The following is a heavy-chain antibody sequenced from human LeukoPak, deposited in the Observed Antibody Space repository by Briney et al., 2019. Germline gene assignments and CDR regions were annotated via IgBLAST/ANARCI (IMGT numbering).Heavy chain of an antibody. J-gene: IGHJ5*02. CDR3: ASSLVAATLNWFDP. CDR2: IIPIFGTA. D-gene: IGHD2-15*01. CDR1: GGTFSSYA. V-gene: IGHV1-69*13. Sequence: ASVKVSCKASGGTFSSYAISWVRQAPGQGLEWMGGIIPIFGTANYAQKFQGRVTITADESTSTAYMELSSLRSEDTAVYYCASSLVAATLNWFDPWGQGTLVTVSS.